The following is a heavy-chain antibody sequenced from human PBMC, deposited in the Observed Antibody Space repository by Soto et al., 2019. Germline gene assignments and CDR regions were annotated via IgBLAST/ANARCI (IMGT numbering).Heavy chain of an antibody. CDR3: ARAAPYTAPDY. V-gene: IGHV1-69*12. J-gene: IGHJ4*02. D-gene: IGHD3-16*01. CDR2: IIPTFGTT. Sequence: QVQLVQSGAEMKNPGSSVKVSCRASGGTFSSYVINWVRQAPGQGLEWMGGIIPTFGTTIYAQKFQGRVTITADESTSTAYMELSSLRSEDTAVYYCARAAPYTAPDYWGQGTLVIVSS. CDR1: GGTFSSYV.